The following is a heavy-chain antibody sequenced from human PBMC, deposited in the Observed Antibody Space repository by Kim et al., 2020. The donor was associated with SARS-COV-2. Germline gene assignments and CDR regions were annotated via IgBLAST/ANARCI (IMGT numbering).Heavy chain of an antibody. D-gene: IGHD3-10*01. CDR3: ARGRIDYYGSGSSSPRSGD. V-gene: IGHV1-18*01. Sequence: ASVKVSCKASGYTFTSYGISWVRQAPGQGLEWMGWISAYNGNTNYAQKLQGRVTMTTDTSTSTAYMELRSLRSDDTAVYYCARGRIDYYGSGSSSPRSGDWGQGTLVTVSS. J-gene: IGHJ4*02. CDR1: GYTFTSYG. CDR2: ISAYNGNT.